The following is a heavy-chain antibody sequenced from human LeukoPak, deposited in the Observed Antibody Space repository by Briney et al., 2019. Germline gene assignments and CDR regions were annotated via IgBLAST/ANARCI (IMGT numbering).Heavy chain of an antibody. CDR2: ISSTSSTI. J-gene: IGHJ4*02. Sequence: GGSLRLSCVASGLSFRSYSMNWVRQAPGKGLEWVSYISSTSSTIYYADSVEGRFTISRDNAKKSLYLQMNSLRAEDTAVYYCARSPGSGWSRVDYWGQGTLVTVSS. D-gene: IGHD6-19*01. CDR1: GLSFRSYS. V-gene: IGHV3-48*04. CDR3: ARSPGSGWSRVDY.